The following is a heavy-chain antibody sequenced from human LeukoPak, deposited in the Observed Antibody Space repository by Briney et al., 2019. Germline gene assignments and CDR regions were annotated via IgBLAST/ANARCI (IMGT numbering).Heavy chain of an antibody. Sequence: PSETLSLTCAVYGGSFSGYYWSWIRQPPGKGLEWIGEINHSGSTNYNPSLKSRVTISVDTSKNQFSLKLSSVTAADTAVYYCASSSWLRDANFDCWGQGTLVTVSS. CDR1: GGSFSGYY. V-gene: IGHV4-34*01. J-gene: IGHJ4*02. D-gene: IGHD6-13*01. CDR2: INHSGST. CDR3: ASSSWLRDANFDC.